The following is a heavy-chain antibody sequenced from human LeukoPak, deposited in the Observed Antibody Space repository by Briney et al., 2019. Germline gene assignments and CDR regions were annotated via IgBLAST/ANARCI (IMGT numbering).Heavy chain of an antibody. CDR1: GGSISSTGYY. J-gene: IGHJ6*03. CDR3: ARDCEFCDLLFYMNV. CDR2: IDNSGST. D-gene: IGHD3-16*01. V-gene: IGHV4-61*09. Sequence: SQTLSLTSTVNGGSISSTGYYWTWIRQPAGKGLEWIGHIDNSGSTNCNPSLKSRVTISVYTSKNQFSLNLTSVTAADTAVYYCARDCEFCDLLFYMNVWGKGTTVTVSS.